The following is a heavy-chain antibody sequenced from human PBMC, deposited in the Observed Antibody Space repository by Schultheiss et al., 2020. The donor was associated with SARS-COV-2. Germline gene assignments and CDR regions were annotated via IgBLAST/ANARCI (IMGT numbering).Heavy chain of an antibody. Sequence: ASVKVSCKASGYTFTSYDINWVRQAPGKGLEWMGGFDPEDGETIYAQKFQGRVTMTEDTSTDTAYMELSSLRSEDTAVYYCATPGITMVQGVRLPVIYWGQGTLVTVSS. CDR3: ATPGITMVQGVRLPVIY. D-gene: IGHD3-10*01. V-gene: IGHV1-24*01. J-gene: IGHJ4*02. CDR2: FDPEDGET. CDR1: GYTFTSYD.